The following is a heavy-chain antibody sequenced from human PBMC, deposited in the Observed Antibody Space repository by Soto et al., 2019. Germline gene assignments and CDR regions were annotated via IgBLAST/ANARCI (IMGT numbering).Heavy chain of an antibody. J-gene: IGHJ4*02. CDR2: IYHSGST. D-gene: IGHD3-3*01. CDR3: PRTDAGYDLSGPAGSRDY. V-gene: IGHV4-4*02. Sequence: SETLSLTCAVSGGSISSSNWWSWVRQPPGKGLEWIGEIYHSGSTNYNPSLKSRVTISVDKSKNQFSLKLSSVTAADTAVYYCPRTDAGYDLSGPAGSRDYWGPGTL. CDR1: GGSISSSNW.